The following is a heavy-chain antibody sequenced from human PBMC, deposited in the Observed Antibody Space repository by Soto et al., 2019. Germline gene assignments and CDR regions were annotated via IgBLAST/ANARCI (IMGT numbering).Heavy chain of an antibody. Sequence: QVQLVQSGAEVKKPGASVKVSCKASGYNFTSYGISWVRQAPGQGLVWMGWISAYNGNTNYAQKLQGRVTMTTDKSTSTAYMELRRLRSDDTAVYYCARDRRVWFGELAWINFDYWGQRTLVTVSS. V-gene: IGHV1-18*04. J-gene: IGHJ4*02. CDR2: ISAYNGNT. D-gene: IGHD3-10*01. CDR1: GYNFTSYG. CDR3: ARDRRVWFGELAWINFDY.